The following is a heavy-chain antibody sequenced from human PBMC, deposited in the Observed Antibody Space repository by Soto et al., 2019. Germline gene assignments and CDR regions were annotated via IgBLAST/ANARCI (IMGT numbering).Heavy chain of an antibody. D-gene: IGHD5-12*01. J-gene: IGHJ5*02. CDR3: ARVATGEENWFDP. CDR2: IYPGDSDT. Sequence: GESLKISCRASGYTFTTHYIAWVRQQPGKGLEWMGIIYPGDSDTRYSPSFQGQVTISADKSISTAYLQWNTLKASDTAMYYCARVATGEENWFDPWGQGTLVTVSS. V-gene: IGHV5-51*01. CDR1: GYTFTTHY.